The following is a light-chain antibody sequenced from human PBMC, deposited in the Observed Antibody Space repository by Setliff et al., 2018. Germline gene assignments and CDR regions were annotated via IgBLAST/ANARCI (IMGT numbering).Light chain of an antibody. CDR1: QSVLYSSNNKNY. J-gene: IGKJ1*01. CDR2: WAS. V-gene: IGKV4-1*01. CDR3: QQYYSTPQT. Sequence: DIVMTQSPDSLAVSLGERAIISCKSSQSVLYSSNNKNYLAWYQQKPGQPPKLLIYWASTRESGVPDRFSGSGSGTDFTLTISSLQAEDVAVYSCQQYYSTPQTFGQGTKV.